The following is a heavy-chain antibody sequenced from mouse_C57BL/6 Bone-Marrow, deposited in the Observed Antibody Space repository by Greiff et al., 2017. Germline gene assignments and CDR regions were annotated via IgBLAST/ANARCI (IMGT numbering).Heavy chain of an antibody. V-gene: IGHV1-64*01. J-gene: IGHJ4*01. D-gene: IGHD2-5*01. CDR2: IHTNSGST. Sequence: VQLQQPGAELVKPGASVKLSCKASGYTFTSYWMHWVKQRPGQGLEWIGMIHTNSGSTNYNEKFKSKATLTVDKSSSTAYMQLSSLTSEDSAVYYCARFYSNYYAMDYWGQGTSVTVSS. CDR3: ARFYSNYYAMDY. CDR1: GYTFTSYW.